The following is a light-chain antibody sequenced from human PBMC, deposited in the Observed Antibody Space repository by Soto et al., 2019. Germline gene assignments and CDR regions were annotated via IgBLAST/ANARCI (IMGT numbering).Light chain of an antibody. CDR1: QSVSSY. CDR2: DAS. J-gene: IGKJ5*01. V-gene: IGKV3D-11*02. Sequence: ETVLTQSPATLSLSPGERATLSCRASQSVSSYLAWYQQKPGQAPRLLIYDASNRATGIPARFSGSGPGTDFTLTISSLEPEDFAVYYCQQRSNWPITFGQGTRLEIK. CDR3: QQRSNWPIT.